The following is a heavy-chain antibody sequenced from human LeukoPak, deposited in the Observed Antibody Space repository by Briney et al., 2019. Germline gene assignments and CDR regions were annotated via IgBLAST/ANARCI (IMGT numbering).Heavy chain of an antibody. D-gene: IGHD3-16*01. Sequence: GGSLRLSCAASGFTFSSYAMSWVRQAPGKGLEWVSAISGSGGSTYYADSVKGRFTISKDNSKDTLYLQMNSLRAEDTAVYYCAKEPAGVGARVDFDYWGQGTLVTVSS. V-gene: IGHV3-23*01. J-gene: IGHJ4*02. CDR2: ISGSGGST. CDR3: AKEPAGVGARVDFDY. CDR1: GFTFSSYA.